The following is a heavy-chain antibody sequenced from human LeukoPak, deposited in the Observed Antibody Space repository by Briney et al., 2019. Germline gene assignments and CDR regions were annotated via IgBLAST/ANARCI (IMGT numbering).Heavy chain of an antibody. D-gene: IGHD2-2*01. J-gene: IGHJ6*02. V-gene: IGHV4-31*03. CDR3: ARSEYQLPHYYYYYGMDV. Sequence: SQTLPLTCTVSGGSISSGGYYWSWIRQHPGKGLEWIGYIYYSGSTYYNPSFKSRVTISVDTSKNQFSLKLSSVTAADTAVYYCARSEYQLPHYYYYYGMDVWGQGTTVTVSS. CDR1: GGSISSGGYY. CDR2: IYYSGST.